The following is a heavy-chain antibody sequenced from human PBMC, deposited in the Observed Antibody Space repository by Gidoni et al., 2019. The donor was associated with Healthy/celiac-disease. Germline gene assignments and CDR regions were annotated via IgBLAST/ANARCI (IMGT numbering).Heavy chain of an antibody. J-gene: IGHJ3*02. CDR2: IHYSGST. D-gene: IGHD1-20*01. V-gene: IGHV4-59*08. CDR1: GGSLTRYA. CDR3: ARPGGNNWNERGAAFDI. Sequence: QVQLQESGPGLVQPPEPLSVTCTVYGGSLTRYAWSWIRQPPGKGLECIGYIHYSGSTNYHPSLKSRVTISVDTSKNHFSLKLTSVAAAATAVYYCARPGGNNWNERGAAFDIWGQGTMVTVSS.